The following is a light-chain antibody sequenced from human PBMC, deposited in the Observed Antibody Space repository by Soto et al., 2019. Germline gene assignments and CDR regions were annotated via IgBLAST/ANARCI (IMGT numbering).Light chain of an antibody. CDR3: MQGTHWPRT. V-gene: IGKV2-30*01. CDR2: KVS. Sequence: DVVMTQSPLSLPVTLGQPASISCRSSQSLTYSDGNTYLNWFLQRPGQSPRRIIYKVSNRDSGVPDRFSGSGSDTDFTLKISRVEAEAVGVYYCMQGTHWPRTFGQGTKVEIK. CDR1: QSLTYSDGNTY. J-gene: IGKJ1*01.